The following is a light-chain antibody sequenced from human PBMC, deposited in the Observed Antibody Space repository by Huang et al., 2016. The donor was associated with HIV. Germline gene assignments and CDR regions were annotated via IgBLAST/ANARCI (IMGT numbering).Light chain of an antibody. V-gene: IGKV3-15*01. J-gene: IGKJ3*01. CDR3: QQYNNWPRT. Sequence: EVVMTQSPATLSVSPGERATLSCRASQSVSSNLAWYQQKPGQAPRVLIYGASTRATGFPARFRGSGSGTEFTLTISSLQSEDSAVYYCQQYNNWPRTFGPGTKVDIK. CDR2: GAS. CDR1: QSVSSN.